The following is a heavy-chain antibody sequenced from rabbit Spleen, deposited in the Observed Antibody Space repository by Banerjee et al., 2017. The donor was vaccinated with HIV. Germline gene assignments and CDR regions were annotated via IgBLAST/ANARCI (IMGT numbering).Heavy chain of an antibody. Sequence: QSLEESGGDLVKPGASLTLTCTASGIDFSSGQYIYWVRQAPTKGLEWIGCISSSNDNTYYANWAKGRFTISKTSSTTVTLQMTSLTAADTATYFCARDYLNGYVGHGYLDLWGPGTLVTVS. D-gene: IGHD6-1*01. CDR2: ISSSNDNT. CDR3: ARDYLNGYVGHGYLDL. CDR1: GIDFSSGQY. J-gene: IGHJ4*01. V-gene: IGHV1S40*01.